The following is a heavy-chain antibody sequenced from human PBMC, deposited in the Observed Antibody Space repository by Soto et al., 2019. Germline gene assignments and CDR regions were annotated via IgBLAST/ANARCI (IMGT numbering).Heavy chain of an antibody. CDR1: GFTFSSYD. V-gene: IGHV3-13*01. CDR3: ARGGSSWYVDYYYGMDV. CDR2: IGTAGDT. D-gene: IGHD6-13*01. J-gene: IGHJ6*02. Sequence: PGGSLRLSCAASGFTFSSYDMHWVRQATGKGLEWVSAIGTAGDTYYPGSVKGRFTISRENAKNSLYLQMNSLRAEDTAVYYCARGGSSWYVDYYYGMDVWGQGTTVTVSS.